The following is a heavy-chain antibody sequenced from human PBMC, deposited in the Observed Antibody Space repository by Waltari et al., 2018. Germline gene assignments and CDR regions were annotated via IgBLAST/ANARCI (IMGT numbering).Heavy chain of an antibody. Sequence: QLQLQESGPGLVKPSETLSLTCTVSGGSISSSSYYWGWIRQPPGKGLEWIGSIYYCGSTYYNPSLKSRVTIAVDTSKNQFSLKLSAVTAADTAVYYCASTVYYDSSGWTYYFDYWGQGTLVTVSS. CDR3: ASTVYYDSSGWTYYFDY. CDR1: GGSISSSSYY. J-gene: IGHJ4*02. D-gene: IGHD3-22*01. V-gene: IGHV4-39*01. CDR2: IYYCGST.